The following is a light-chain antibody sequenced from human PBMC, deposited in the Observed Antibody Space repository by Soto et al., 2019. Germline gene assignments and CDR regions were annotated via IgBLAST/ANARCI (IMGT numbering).Light chain of an antibody. J-gene: IGKJ4*01. CDR2: GAS. V-gene: IGKV3D-15*01. CDR1: QSVSSN. Sequence: ETVMTQSPGTLSVSPGESATLSCGTSQSVSSNLAWYQQKPGQAPRLLIYGASTRATGIPARFSGSGSGTEFTLTISYLRPEDSAVYFCQQYHDWVTFGGGTTVDIK. CDR3: QQYHDWVT.